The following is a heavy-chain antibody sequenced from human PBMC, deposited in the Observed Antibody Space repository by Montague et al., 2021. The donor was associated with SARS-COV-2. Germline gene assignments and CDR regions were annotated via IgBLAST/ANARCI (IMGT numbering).Heavy chain of an antibody. D-gene: IGHD3-9*01. V-gene: IGHV4-39*07. CDR3: ARSRENYNILTGYPYYFDY. CDR2: MYYSGNT. J-gene: IGHJ4*02. CDR1: ISSSRYY. Sequence: SETLSLTCTVSISSSRYYWDWIRQPPGKGLEWIGSMYYSGNTYYNPSLKSRVTISVDTSKNQFSLKLSSVTAADTAVYYCARSRENYNILTGYPYYFDYWGQGTLVTVSS.